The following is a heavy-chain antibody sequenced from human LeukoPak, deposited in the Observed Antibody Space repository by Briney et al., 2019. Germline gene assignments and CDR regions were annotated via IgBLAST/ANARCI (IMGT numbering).Heavy chain of an antibody. Sequence: GGSLRLSCAASGFTFSSYAMSWVRQAPGKGLEWVSAISGSGGSTYYADSVKGRFSISRDSSSNTLYLQMNSLRGEDTAVYYCAKENWVYNWKYDSSGSGINYWGQGTLVTVSS. CDR2: ISGSGGST. V-gene: IGHV3-23*01. CDR3: AKENWVYNWKYDSSGSGINY. D-gene: IGHD3-22*01. CDR1: GFTFSSYA. J-gene: IGHJ4*02.